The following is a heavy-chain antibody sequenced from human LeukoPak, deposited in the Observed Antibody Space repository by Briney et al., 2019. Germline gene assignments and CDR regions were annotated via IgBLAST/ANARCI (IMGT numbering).Heavy chain of an antibody. CDR3: ARGLSGVPDDY. J-gene: IGHJ4*02. D-gene: IGHD3-3*01. V-gene: IGHV4-34*01. Sequence: SETLSLACAVYGGSFSGYYWSWIRQPPGRGLEWIGEINNSGTTNYNPSLKSRVTISVDTSKNQFSLKLSSVTAADTAVYYCARGLSGVPDDYWGQGTLVTVSS. CDR2: INNSGTT. CDR1: GGSFSGYY.